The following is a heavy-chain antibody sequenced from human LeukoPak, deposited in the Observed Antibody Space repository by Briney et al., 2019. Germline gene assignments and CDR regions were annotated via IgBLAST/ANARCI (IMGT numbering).Heavy chain of an antibody. CDR3: ANNRGSSWSGFDY. CDR1: GFTFSSYG. D-gene: IGHD6-13*01. J-gene: IGHJ4*02. Sequence: PGRSLRLSCAASGFTFSSYGMHWVRQAPGKGLEWVAVIWYDGSNKYYADSVKGRFTISRDNSKNTLYLQMNSLRAEDTAVYYCANNRGSSWSGFDYWGQGTLVTVSS. CDR2: IWYDGSNK. V-gene: IGHV3-33*06.